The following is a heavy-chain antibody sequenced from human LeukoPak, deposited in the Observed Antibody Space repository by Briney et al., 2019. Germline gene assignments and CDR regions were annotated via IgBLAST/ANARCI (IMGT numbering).Heavy chain of an antibody. V-gene: IGHV3-15*01. CDR1: GFTFSNAW. Sequence: GGSLRLSCAASGFTFSNAWMSWVRQAPGRGLEWVGHIKSKTDGGTTDYAAPVKGRFTISRDDSKNTLYLQMNNLKTEDTAVYYCTTYPRGAIRYWGQGTLVTVSS. D-gene: IGHD2-21*01. J-gene: IGHJ4*02. CDR2: IKSKTDGGTT. CDR3: TTYPRGAIRY.